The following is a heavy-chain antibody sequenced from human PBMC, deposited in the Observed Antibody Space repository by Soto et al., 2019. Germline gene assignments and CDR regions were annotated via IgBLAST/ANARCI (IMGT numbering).Heavy chain of an antibody. V-gene: IGHV1-3*01. J-gene: IGHJ6*02. Sequence: QVQLVQSGAEVKKPGASVKVSCKASGYTFTSYAMHWVRQAPGQRLEWMGWINAGNGNTEYSQKFQGRVTITRDTSASTAYMELRSLRSEDTAVYYGASTVGYSSGMDVWGQGTTVTVSS. CDR2: INAGNGNT. CDR1: GYTFTSYA. D-gene: IGHD4-17*01. CDR3: ASTVGYSSGMDV.